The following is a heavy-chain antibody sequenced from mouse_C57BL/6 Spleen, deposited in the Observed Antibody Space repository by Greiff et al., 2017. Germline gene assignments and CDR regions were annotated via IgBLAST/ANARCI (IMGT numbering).Heavy chain of an antibody. J-gene: IGHJ2*01. D-gene: IGHD1-1*01. CDR3: AKRITTVVATDY. Sequence: VQLQQPGAELVKPGASVKLSCKASGYTFTSYWMQWVKQRPGQGLEWIGEIDPSDSYTNYNQKFKGKVTLTVDNSSSPSYMQHSSLTSEDSAVYYCAKRITTVVATDYWGQGTTLTVSS. CDR2: IDPSDSYT. V-gene: IGHV1-50*01. CDR1: GYTFTSYW.